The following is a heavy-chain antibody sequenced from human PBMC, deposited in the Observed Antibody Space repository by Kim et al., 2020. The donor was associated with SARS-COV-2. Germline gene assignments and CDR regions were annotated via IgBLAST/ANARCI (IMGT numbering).Heavy chain of an antibody. CDR3: ARGSTTPLNWFDP. V-gene: IGHV4-59*09. Sequence: YNPHLKCRYTISVDTSKNQLSLKLSSVTAADTDVYYCARGSTTPLNWFDPWGQGTLVTVSS. J-gene: IGHJ5*02. D-gene: IGHD4-17*01.